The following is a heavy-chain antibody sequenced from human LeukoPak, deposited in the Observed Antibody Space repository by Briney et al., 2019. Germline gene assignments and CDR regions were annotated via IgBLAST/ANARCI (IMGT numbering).Heavy chain of an antibody. CDR2: IDWDDDK. V-gene: IGHV2-70*04. J-gene: IGHJ4*02. D-gene: IGHD1-26*01. Sequence: SWIRQPPGKALEWLARIDWDDDKFYRTSRKIRLTISKDTSKNQVVLTMTNMAPVDTATYYCALAPGGSARSLDYWGQGTLVTVSS. CDR3: ALAPGGSARSLDY.